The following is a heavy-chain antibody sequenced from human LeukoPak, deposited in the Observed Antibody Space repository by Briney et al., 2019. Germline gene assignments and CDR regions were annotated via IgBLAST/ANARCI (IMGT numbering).Heavy chain of an antibody. CDR1: GGSFSGYY. Sequence: SETLSLTCAVYGGSFSGYYWSWFRQPPGKGLEWIGEINHSGSTNYNPSLKSRVTISVDTSKNQFSLKLSSVTAADTAVYYCARGQRGYCSGGSCYPINYFDYWGQGTLVTVSS. V-gene: IGHV4-34*01. CDR2: INHSGST. CDR3: ARGQRGYCSGGSCYPINYFDY. D-gene: IGHD2-15*01. J-gene: IGHJ4*02.